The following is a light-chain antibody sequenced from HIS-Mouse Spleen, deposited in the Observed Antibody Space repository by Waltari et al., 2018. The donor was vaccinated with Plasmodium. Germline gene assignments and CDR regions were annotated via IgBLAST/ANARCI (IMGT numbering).Light chain of an antibody. V-gene: IGKV1-33*01. CDR1: QDIRNY. Sequence: DIQMTQSPSSLSASVGDRVTITCQASQDIRNYLNWYQQKPGKAPKLLIYDATNLETGVPSRFSGSGSVTDFTFTISSLQPEDIATYYCQQYDNLPLPFGGGTKVEIK. J-gene: IGKJ4*01. CDR2: DAT. CDR3: QQYDNLPLP.